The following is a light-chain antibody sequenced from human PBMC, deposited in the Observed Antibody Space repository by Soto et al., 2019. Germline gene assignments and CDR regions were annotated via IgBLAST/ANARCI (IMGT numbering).Light chain of an antibody. CDR1: SSDVGGYNY. Sequence: QSALTQPASVSGSPGQSITISCTGTSSDVGGYNYVSWNQQHPGKAPKLIIYEVSNRPSGVSNRFSGSKSGDTASLTISGLHSEDEAHYYCSSYTTTNTYVFGTGTKVTVL. CDR3: SSYTTTNTYV. CDR2: EVS. J-gene: IGLJ1*01. V-gene: IGLV2-14*01.